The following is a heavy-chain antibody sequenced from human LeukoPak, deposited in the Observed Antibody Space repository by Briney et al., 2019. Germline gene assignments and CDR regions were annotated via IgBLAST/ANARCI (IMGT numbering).Heavy chain of an antibody. D-gene: IGHD7-27*01. J-gene: IGHJ4*02. Sequence: PGGSLRLSCAASGFTFSSYAMSWVRQAPGKRLEWVSAISGSDGTTYYADSVKGRFTISRDDSKNTLYLQMNSLKAEDTAVYYCTKGLTPDYWGQGTLVTVSS. CDR2: ISGSDGTT. CDR1: GFTFSSYA. V-gene: IGHV3-23*01. CDR3: TKGLTPDY.